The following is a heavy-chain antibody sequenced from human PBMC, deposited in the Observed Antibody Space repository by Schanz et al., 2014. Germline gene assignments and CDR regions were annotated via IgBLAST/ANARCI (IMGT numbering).Heavy chain of an antibody. CDR2: FYNPGST. J-gene: IGHJ4*02. V-gene: IGHV4-59*08. Sequence: QLQESGPGLVKPSETLSLTCTVSGDSVNSNYWNWIRQSPGRGLEWIGHFYNPGSTNYNPSLKSRATISIDPSTNQVSLKLTSVTAADTAVYFCARNKYTSGWYYFDYWGQGVLVTVSS. D-gene: IGHD6-19*01. CDR3: ARNKYTSGWYYFDY. CDR1: GDSVNSNY.